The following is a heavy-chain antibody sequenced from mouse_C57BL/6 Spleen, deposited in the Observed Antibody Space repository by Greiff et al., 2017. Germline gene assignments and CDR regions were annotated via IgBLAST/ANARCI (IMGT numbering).Heavy chain of an antibody. J-gene: IGHJ2*01. Sequence: VQLKESGPGLAKPSQTLSLTSSVTGYSITSDYWNWIRKFPGNKLEYMGYISDSGSTYYNPSLKSRISITRDTYKNQYYLQLNSVTTEDTATYYCARFHYDYDEGYYFDCWGQGTTLTVSS. CDR2: ISDSGST. D-gene: IGHD2-4*01. V-gene: IGHV3-8*01. CDR3: ARFHYDYDEGYYFDC. CDR1: GYSITSDY.